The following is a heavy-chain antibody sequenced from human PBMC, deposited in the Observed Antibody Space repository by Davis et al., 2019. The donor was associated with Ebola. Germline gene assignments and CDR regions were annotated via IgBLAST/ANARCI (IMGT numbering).Heavy chain of an antibody. CDR3: TRGFFRDGFDI. D-gene: IGHD3-3*01. CDR1: GDSVSINRGA. Sequence: HSQTLSLTCATSGDSVSINRGAWNWIRQSPSRGLEWLGRTYYNSRWYIDYAMSVKGRITINPDTSKNQFSLQLNSVTPEDTAVYYCTRGFFRDGFDIWAQGTMITVSS. J-gene: IGHJ3*02. V-gene: IGHV6-1*01. CDR2: TYYNSRWYI.